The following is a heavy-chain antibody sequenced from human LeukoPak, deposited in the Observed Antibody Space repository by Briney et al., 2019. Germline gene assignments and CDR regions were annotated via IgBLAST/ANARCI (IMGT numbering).Heavy chain of an antibody. V-gene: IGHV4-59*01. Sequence: SETLSLTCTVSGGSISSYHWSWFRQAPGKGLEWIGYIYDSGSTNFNPSLKSRVTISVDTSKNQFSLKLSSVTAADTAVYYCARGRAFDYWGQGTLVTVSS. CDR2: IYDSGST. CDR1: GGSISSYH. J-gene: IGHJ4*02. CDR3: ARGRAFDY.